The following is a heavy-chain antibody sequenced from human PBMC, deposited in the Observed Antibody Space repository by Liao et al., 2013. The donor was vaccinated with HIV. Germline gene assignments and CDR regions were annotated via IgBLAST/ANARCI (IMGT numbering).Heavy chain of an antibody. CDR3: TISADPSNNEISLRLTSVTAADTAVYYCARWCSGTNCRSFDY. Sequence: QLQLQESSPGLVKPSETLSLTCTVSGASVTNVTSSWDWVRQAPGKGLEWIGTISYASNTDRDASLKSRQTPGKGLEWLGSVAYIGTTSQNPSLRNRVTISADPSNNEISLRLTSVTAADTAVYYCARWCSGTNCRSFDYWGQGTLVTVSS. D-gene: IGHD3-3*01. CDR2: ISYASNT. V-gene: IGHV4-61*01. CDR1: GASVTNVTSS. J-gene: IGHJ4*02.